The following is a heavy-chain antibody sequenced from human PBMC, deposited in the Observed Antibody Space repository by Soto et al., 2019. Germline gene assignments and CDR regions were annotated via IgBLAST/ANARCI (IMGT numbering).Heavy chain of an antibody. CDR2: TGATGRTT. CDR1: GFTLGNYA. Sequence: PGGSLRLSCVASGFTLGNYAMTWVRQAPGKGLEWVSTTGATGRTTYYADSVKGRFTVSRDNSKNTLDLQMSNLRAEDTAVYYCATVHNTSRSFDYWGQGTLVTVSS. V-gene: IGHV3-23*01. D-gene: IGHD1-20*01. J-gene: IGHJ4*02. CDR3: ATVHNTSRSFDY.